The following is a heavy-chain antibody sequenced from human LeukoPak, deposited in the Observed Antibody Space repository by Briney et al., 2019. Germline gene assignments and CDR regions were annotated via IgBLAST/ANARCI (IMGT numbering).Heavy chain of an antibody. V-gene: IGHV1-2*02. CDR1: GYTFTGYY. Sequence: GASVKVSCKASGYTFTGYYMHWVRQAPGQGLEWMGWINPNSGGTNYAQKFQGGVTMTRDTSISTAYMELSRLRSDDTAVYYCARSPDQDGGYSYGYGPKYYYDSSGYYSRSHPLFYWGQGTLVTVSS. D-gene: IGHD3-22*01. CDR2: INPNSGGT. J-gene: IGHJ4*02. CDR3: ARSPDQDGGYSYGYGPKYYYDSSGYYSRSHPLFY.